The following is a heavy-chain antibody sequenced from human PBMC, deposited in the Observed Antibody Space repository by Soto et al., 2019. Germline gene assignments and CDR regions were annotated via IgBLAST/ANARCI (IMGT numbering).Heavy chain of an antibody. J-gene: IGHJ6*02. CDR2: ISGSGGST. V-gene: IGHV3-23*01. CDR1: GFTFSSYA. CDR3: AKILWFGELLSDYYYYGMDV. D-gene: IGHD3-10*01. Sequence: GESLKISCAASGFTFSSYAMSWVRQAPGKGLEWVSAISGSGGSTYYADSVKGRFTISRDNSKNTLYLQMNSLRAEDTAVYYCAKILWFGELLSDYYYYGMDVWGQGTTVTVSS.